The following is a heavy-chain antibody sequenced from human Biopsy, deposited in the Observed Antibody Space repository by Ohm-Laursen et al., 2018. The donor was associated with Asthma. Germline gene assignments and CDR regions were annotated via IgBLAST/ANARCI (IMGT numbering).Heavy chain of an antibody. V-gene: IGHV3-33*08. D-gene: IGHD3-10*01. Sequence: SLRLSCTASGFTFSSYGLHWVRQAPGKGLEWVADIWFDGSNKHYADSVKGRFTISRDNSKNTLYLQMNSLRAEDTAPYYCGRERSYMVDYWGQGTLVIVSS. CDR1: GFTFSSYG. CDR2: IWFDGSNK. J-gene: IGHJ4*02. CDR3: GRERSYMVDY.